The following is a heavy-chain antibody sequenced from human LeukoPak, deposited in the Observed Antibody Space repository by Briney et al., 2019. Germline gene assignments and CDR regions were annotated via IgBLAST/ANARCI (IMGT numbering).Heavy chain of an antibody. Sequence: GASVKVSCKASGYTFTKHYMHWVRQAPGQGLEWMGIINPSGGSTTYAQKFQGRVTMTRDTSTSTVYLELSSLRSEDTAVYYCARASITMMVVVTPDFDYWGQGTQVTVSS. CDR2: INPSGGST. CDR3: ARASITMMVVVTPDFDY. D-gene: IGHD3-22*01. CDR1: GYTFTKHY. V-gene: IGHV1-46*01. J-gene: IGHJ4*02.